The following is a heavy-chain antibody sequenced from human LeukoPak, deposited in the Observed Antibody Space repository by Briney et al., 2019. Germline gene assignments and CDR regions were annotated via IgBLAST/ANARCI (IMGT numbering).Heavy chain of an antibody. D-gene: IGHD3-3*01. CDR3: ATYDFWSGYNIAY. Sequence: PGGSLRLSCAASGFTLSSYSMNWVRQAPGKGLEWVSYINRSGGTIYYADSVKGRFTISRDSAKNSLYLQMNSLRAEDTAVYYCATYDFWSGYNIAYWGQGTLVTVSS. J-gene: IGHJ4*02. CDR1: GFTLSSYS. CDR2: INRSGGTI. V-gene: IGHV3-48*01.